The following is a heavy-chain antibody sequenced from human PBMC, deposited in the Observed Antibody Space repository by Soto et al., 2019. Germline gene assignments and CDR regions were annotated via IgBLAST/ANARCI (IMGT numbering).Heavy chain of an antibody. Sequence: QVQLQESGPGLVKPSETLSLTCTVSGGSISNYYWSWIRQYPGKGLEWIAYIYYSGSTNYNPSLKRRVIISVDTSKNQFSLKLSSVTAADTAVYYCARTGSRDTVVFGLWGQGTLVTVSS. J-gene: IGHJ4*02. CDR2: IYYSGST. V-gene: IGHV4-59*01. CDR3: ARTGSRDTVVFGL. D-gene: IGHD2-2*01. CDR1: GGSISNYY.